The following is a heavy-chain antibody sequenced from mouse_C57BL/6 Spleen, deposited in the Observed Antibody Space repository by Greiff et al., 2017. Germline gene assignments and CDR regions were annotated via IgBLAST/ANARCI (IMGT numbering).Heavy chain of an antibody. Sequence: VQLQQSGAELVKPGASVKLSCKASGYTFTSYWMQWVKQRPGQGLEWIGEIDPSDSYTNYNQKFKGKATVTVDTSSSTAYMQLCSLPSEDSAVYYGAKYCNYVRYFDYWGQGTTLTVSS. D-gene: IGHD2-1*01. CDR1: GYTFTSYW. CDR3: AKYCNYVRYFDY. J-gene: IGHJ2*01. V-gene: IGHV1-50*01. CDR2: IDPSDSYT.